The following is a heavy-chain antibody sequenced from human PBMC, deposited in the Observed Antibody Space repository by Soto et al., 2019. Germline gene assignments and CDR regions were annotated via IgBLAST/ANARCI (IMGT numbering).Heavy chain of an antibody. V-gene: IGHV1-8*01. CDR3: ARAHGYYDFWSGYYMPGPAMDV. D-gene: IGHD3-3*01. Sequence: ASVKVSCKASGYTFTSYDINWVQQATGQGLEWMGWMNPNSGNTGYAQKFQGRVTMTRNTSISTAYMELSSLRSEDTAVYYCARAHGYYDFWSGYYMPGPAMDVWGKGTTVTVSS. J-gene: IGHJ6*04. CDR2: MNPNSGNT. CDR1: GYTFTSYD.